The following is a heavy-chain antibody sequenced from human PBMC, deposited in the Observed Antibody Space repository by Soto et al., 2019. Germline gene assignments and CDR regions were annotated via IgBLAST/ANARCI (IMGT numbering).Heavy chain of an antibody. D-gene: IGHD3-10*01. CDR3: AKNRGSGSPYYYNRDV. Sequence: GGSLRLSCAASGFTFRTYAMSWVRQAPGKGLEWVSVISVSTGKTYYADSVKGRLTISRDNSKNTLSLQMNSLRGEDTAVYFCAKNRGSGSPYYYNRDVLGQGTMVSVSS. J-gene: IGHJ6*02. CDR2: ISVSTGKT. CDR1: GFTFRTYA. V-gene: IGHV3-23*01.